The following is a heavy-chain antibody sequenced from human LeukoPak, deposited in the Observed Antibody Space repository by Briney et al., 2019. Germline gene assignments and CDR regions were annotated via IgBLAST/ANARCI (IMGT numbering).Heavy chain of an antibody. D-gene: IGHD6-19*01. CDR1: GYSISSGYY. CDR2: IYHSGST. V-gene: IGHV4-38-2*02. J-gene: IGHJ4*02. CDR3: ARASPLGWNYYDY. Sequence: SETLSLTCTVSGYSISSGYYWGWIRQPPGKGLEWIGSIYHSGSTYYNPSLESRVTISVDTSKNQFSLKLSSVTAADTAVYYCARASPLGWNYYDYWGQGTLVTVSS.